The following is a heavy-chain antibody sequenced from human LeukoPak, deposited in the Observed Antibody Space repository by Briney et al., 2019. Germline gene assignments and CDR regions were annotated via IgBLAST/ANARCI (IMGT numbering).Heavy chain of an antibody. CDR2: INPSGGST. V-gene: IGHV1-46*01. D-gene: IGHD5-12*01. CDR1: GYTFTSYY. J-gene: IGHJ6*02. CDR3: ARDPGLPPAHYYYGMDV. Sequence: ASVKVSCKASGYTFTSYYMHWVRQAPGQGLEWMGIINPSGGSTSYAQKFQGRVTMTRDTSTSTVYMELSSLRSEDTAVYYCARDPGLPPAHYYYGMDVWGHGTTVTVSS.